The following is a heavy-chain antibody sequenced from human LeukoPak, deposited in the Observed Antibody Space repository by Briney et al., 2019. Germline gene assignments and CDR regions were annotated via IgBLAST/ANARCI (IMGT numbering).Heavy chain of an antibody. CDR3: ARNNWFDA. J-gene: IGHJ5*02. CDR2: IKCDGSEK. V-gene: IGHV3-52*01. CDR1: GFTFSSSW. Sequence: GGSLRLSCAASGFTFSSSWMHWVCQAPEKGLEWVADIKCDGSEKYYVDSVKGRLTISRDNAKNSLYLQVNSLRAEDTAVYYCARNNWFDAWGQGTLVTVSS.